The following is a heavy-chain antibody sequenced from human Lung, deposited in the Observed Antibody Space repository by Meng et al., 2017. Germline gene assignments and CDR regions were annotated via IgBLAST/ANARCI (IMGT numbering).Heavy chain of an antibody. D-gene: IGHD5-12*01. CDR2: IKSKPDGETI. Sequence: EVQLVEFGGGLVKPGGSLSLSCEGSGFTFSNAYMTWVRQVPGKRLEWVGRIKSKPDGETIDYAAPVKGRFTISRDDSKNTVYLQMNSLKTEDTAVYYCSGHIDYWGQGTLVTVSS. J-gene: IGHJ4*02. CDR1: GFTFSNAY. V-gene: IGHV3-15*01. CDR3: SGHIDY.